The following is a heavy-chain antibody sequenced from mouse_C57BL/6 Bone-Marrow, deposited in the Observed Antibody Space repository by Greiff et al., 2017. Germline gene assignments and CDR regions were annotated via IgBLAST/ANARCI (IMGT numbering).Heavy chain of an antibody. CDR2: INPNNGGT. CDR1: GYTFTDYY. D-gene: IGHD1-1*01. Sequence: VQLQQSGPELVKPGASVKISCKASGYTFTDYYMNWVKQSHGKSLEWIGDINPNNGGTSYNQKFKGKATLTVDKSSSTAYMELRSLTSEDSAVYYCARGATVAHWGKGTSVTVSS. J-gene: IGHJ4*01. V-gene: IGHV1-26*01. CDR3: ARGATVAH.